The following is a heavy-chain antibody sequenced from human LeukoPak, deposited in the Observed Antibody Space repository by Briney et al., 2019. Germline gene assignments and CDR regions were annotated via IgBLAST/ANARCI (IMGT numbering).Heavy chain of an antibody. J-gene: IGHJ6*02. Sequence: PGGSLRLSCAASGFTFSSYSMNWVRQAPGKGLEWISYISSGGSPTYYADSVKGRFVISRDSAKNSLYLRMNSLRAEDTAVYHCARDNSSGWSDFHYYGMDVWGQGTTVIVSS. CDR1: GFTFSSYS. CDR2: ISSGGSPT. V-gene: IGHV3-48*01. CDR3: ARDNSSGWSDFHYYGMDV. D-gene: IGHD6-19*01.